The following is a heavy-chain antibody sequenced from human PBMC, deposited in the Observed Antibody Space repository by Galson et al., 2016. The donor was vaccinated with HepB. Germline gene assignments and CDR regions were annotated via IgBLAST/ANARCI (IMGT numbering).Heavy chain of an antibody. V-gene: IGHV3-7*01. J-gene: IGHJ4*02. D-gene: IGHD2-15*01. CDR3: ARRSCTAVACYSASYRCFDS. CDR1: TFTFSNYW. Sequence: SLRLSCADSTFTFSNYWMTWVRQAPGKGLEWVANIKPDGSEKYYVDSVKGRFTTSRDNAKKSLYLQMNSLRAEDTAVYYCARRSCTAVACYSASYRCFDSWGQGTLVTVSS. CDR2: IKPDGSEK.